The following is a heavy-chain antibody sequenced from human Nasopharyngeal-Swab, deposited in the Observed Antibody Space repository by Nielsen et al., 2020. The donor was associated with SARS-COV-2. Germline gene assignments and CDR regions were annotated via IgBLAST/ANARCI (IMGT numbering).Heavy chain of an antibody. J-gene: IGHJ4*02. CDR1: GFTFSSYG. CDR2: ISYDGSNK. V-gene: IGHV3-30*18. CDR3: AKEGIWSGYYRAFDY. Sequence: GESLKISCAASGFTFSSYGMHWARQAPGKGLEWVAVISYDGSNKYYADSVKGRFTISRDNSKNTLYLQMNSLRAEDTAVYYCAKEGIWSGYYRAFDYWGQGTLVTVSS. D-gene: IGHD3-3*01.